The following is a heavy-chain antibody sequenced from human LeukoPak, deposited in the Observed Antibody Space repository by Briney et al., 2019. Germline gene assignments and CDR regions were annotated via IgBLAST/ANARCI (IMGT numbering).Heavy chain of an antibody. Sequence: ASVKVSCKASGYTFTSYDINWVRQATGQGLEWMGWMNPNSGNTGYAQKFQGRVTMARNTSISTAYMELSSLRSEDTAVYYCEIPYCTNGVCSSWFDPWGQGTLVTVSS. CDR2: MNPNSGNT. J-gene: IGHJ5*02. CDR1: GYTFTSYD. D-gene: IGHD2-8*01. V-gene: IGHV1-8*01. CDR3: EIPYCTNGVCSSWFDP.